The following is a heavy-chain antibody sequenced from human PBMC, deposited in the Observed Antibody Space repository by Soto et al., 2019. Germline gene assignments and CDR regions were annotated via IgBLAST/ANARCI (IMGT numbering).Heavy chain of an antibody. CDR1: GFTFSSYS. D-gene: IGHD3-3*01. Sequence: GGSLRLSCAASGFTFSSYSMNWVRQAPGKGLEWVSYISSSSSTIYYADSVKGRFTISRDNAKNSLYLQMNSLRDEDTAAYYCARDLPLTIFGVVTSYGMDVWGQGTTVTVSS. V-gene: IGHV3-48*02. CDR3: ARDLPLTIFGVVTSYGMDV. J-gene: IGHJ6*02. CDR2: ISSSSSTI.